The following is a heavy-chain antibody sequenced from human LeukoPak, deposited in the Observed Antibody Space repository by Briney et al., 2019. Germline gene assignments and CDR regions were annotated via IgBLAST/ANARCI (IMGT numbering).Heavy chain of an antibody. D-gene: IGHD2-21*02. CDR2: INHSGGT. CDR1: GGFFSGYY. CDR3: AREHPLLDY. J-gene: IGHJ4*02. V-gene: IGHV4-34*01. Sequence: SETLSLTCAVYGGFFSGYYWTWLRQPPGKGLEWIGEINHSGGTNYNPSLKSRVTISVDTSKNQFSLKLSSVTAADTAVYYCAREHPLLDYCGQGTLVTVSS.